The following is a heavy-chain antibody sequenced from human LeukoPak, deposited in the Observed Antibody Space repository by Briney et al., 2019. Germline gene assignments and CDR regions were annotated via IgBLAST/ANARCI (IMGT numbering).Heavy chain of an antibody. CDR3: ARDYHGSGSLTTFDY. CDR1: GYTFTSYY. V-gene: IGHV1-46*01. D-gene: IGHD3-10*01. Sequence: ASVKVSCKASGYTFTSYYMHWVRQAPGQGLEWMGIINPRGGSASSAQKFQGRVTLTRDTSTSTVYMELSSLRSEDTAVYYCARDYHGSGSLTTFDYWGQGTLVTVSS. CDR2: INPRGGSA. J-gene: IGHJ4*02.